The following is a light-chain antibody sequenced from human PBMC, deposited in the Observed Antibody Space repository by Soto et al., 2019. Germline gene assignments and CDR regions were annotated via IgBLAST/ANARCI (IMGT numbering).Light chain of an antibody. J-gene: IGKJ2*01. V-gene: IGKV3-11*01. CDR1: QSVTSS. CDR2: DVS. CDR3: QKYNSAPYT. Sequence: EIVLTQSPATLSLSPGDRATLSCRASQSVTSSLAWFQQKPGQAPRLLIYDVSRRATAIPARFSGSGSGTDFTLTISSLQPEDVATYYCQKYNSAPYTFGQGTKLEIK.